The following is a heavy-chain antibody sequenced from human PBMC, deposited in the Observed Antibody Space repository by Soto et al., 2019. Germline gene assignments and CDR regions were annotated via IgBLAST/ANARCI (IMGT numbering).Heavy chain of an antibody. Sequence: EVHLVESGGGLVQPGGSLRLSCVASGFSFSHYNMNWVRQAPGKGLEWVSYITDSSDTVHYADSVRGRFTFSRDNAESSLYLHMNSLRDEDTAVYFCSRDFGHGYYLDYWGRGTLVTVSS. CDR2: ITDSSDTV. J-gene: IGHJ4*02. CDR3: SRDFGHGYYLDY. CDR1: GFSFSHYN. D-gene: IGHD3-3*01. V-gene: IGHV3-48*02.